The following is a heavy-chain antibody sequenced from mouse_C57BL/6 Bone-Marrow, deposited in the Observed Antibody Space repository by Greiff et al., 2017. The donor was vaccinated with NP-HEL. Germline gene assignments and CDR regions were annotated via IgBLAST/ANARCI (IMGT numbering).Heavy chain of an antibody. V-gene: IGHV1-81*01. CDR3: APSIKVATGARDY. CDR1: GYTFTSYG. D-gene: IGHD2-3*01. J-gene: IGHJ4*01. Sequence: VQLQQSGAELARPGASVKLSCKASGYTFTSYGISWVKQRPGQGLEWIGEIYPSSGNTYYNEKFKGKATLTADKSSSTAYMELRSLTSEDSAVYFCAPSIKVATGARDYEGQGTSVTVSA. CDR2: IYPSSGNT.